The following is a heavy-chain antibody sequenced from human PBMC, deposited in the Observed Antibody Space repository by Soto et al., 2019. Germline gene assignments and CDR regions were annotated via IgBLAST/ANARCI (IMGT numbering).Heavy chain of an antibody. Sequence: QVQLVQSGAEVKKPGSSVKVSCKASGGTFSTSAISWVRQAPGQGLEWVGGIMPVFPTPDYAQKFQGRVTIPADESTTTAYLELTSLRTDDTAVYYWARDKDRLQLGGNYYYFLDVWGQGTAITVSS. CDR1: GGTFSTSA. D-gene: IGHD1-1*01. CDR3: ARDKDRLQLGGNYYYFLDV. CDR2: IMPVFPTP. J-gene: IGHJ6*02. V-gene: IGHV1-69*12.